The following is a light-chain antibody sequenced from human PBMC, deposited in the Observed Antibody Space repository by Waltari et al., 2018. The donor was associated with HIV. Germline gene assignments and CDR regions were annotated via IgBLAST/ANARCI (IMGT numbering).Light chain of an antibody. CDR1: SSTIGPGYF. V-gene: IGLV1-40*01. CDR3: QSYDSSLRASV. Sequence: QSALPPPPSVSGAPAQRLPISCTGHSSTIGPGYFLHWYQHLPGTAPKLLVYSDINRPSGVPDRFSGSKSGTSASLVITGLQAEDEADYYCQSYDSSLRASVFGGGTKLTVL. J-gene: IGLJ2*01. CDR2: SDI.